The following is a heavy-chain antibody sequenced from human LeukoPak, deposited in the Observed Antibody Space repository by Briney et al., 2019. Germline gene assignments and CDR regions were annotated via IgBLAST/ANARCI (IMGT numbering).Heavy chain of an antibody. Sequence: SVKVSCKASGGTFSGNSITWVRQAPGQGLEWMGRFIPILNTTNYAQDFQGRVTLTAGKSTSTAYMELMSLGSEDTAVYYCARETRDSNWNSVAYLDHWGQGTLVTVSS. CDR2: FIPILNTT. CDR1: GGTFSGNS. CDR3: ARETRDSNWNSVAYLDH. D-gene: IGHD1-7*01. V-gene: IGHV1-69*08. J-gene: IGHJ4*02.